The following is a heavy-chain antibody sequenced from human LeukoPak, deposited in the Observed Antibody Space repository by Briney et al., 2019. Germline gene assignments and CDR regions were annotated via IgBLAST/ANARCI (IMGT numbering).Heavy chain of an antibody. CDR3: ARESNIVVLDY. Sequence: QSGGSLRLSCAASGFTFSSYAMSWARQAPGKGLEWVSAVNARGYSTYYADSVKGRFTISRDNSKNTVFLQMSSLRVEDTAVYYCARESNIVVLDYWGQGTLVTVSS. V-gene: IGHV3-23*01. CDR1: GFTFSSYA. D-gene: IGHD2-21*01. CDR2: VNARGYST. J-gene: IGHJ4*02.